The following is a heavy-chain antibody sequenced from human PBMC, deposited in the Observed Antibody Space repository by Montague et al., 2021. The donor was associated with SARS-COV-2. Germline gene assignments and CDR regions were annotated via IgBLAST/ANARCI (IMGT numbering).Heavy chain of an antibody. D-gene: IGHD2-15*01. Sequence: SETLSLTCTVSGGSISSNSYYWAWIRQPPGKGLEWIGSIYYSGSTYYNPSLKSRVTTSVDTSKNQFSLKLSSVTAADTAVYYCARHEGVVVAATYTGLGVHPGRFDPWGQGTLVTVSS. CDR3: ARHEGVVVAATYTGLGVHPGRFDP. CDR2: IYYSGST. CDR1: GGSISSNSYY. V-gene: IGHV4-39*01. J-gene: IGHJ5*02.